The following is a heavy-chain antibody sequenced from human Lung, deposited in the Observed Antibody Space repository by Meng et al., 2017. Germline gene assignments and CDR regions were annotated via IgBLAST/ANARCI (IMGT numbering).Heavy chain of an antibody. V-gene: IGHV4-34*01. Sequence: QAPLAQCGAGLLKPSEILSLTCVVAGGSFSDYYWSWIRHPPGKGLEWIGEINHSGSTNYNPSLESRATISVDTSQNNLSLKLSSVTAADSAVYYCARGPTTMAHDFDYWGQGTLVTVSS. J-gene: IGHJ4*02. CDR1: GGSFSDYY. D-gene: IGHD4-11*01. CDR3: ARGPTTMAHDFDY. CDR2: INHSGST.